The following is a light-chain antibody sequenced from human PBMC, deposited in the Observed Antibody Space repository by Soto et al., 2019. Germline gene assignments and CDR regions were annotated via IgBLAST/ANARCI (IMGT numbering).Light chain of an antibody. CDR2: AAS. CDR3: QQGNSVPYT. Sequence: DIQMTQSPSSVSASVGDRVTISCRASQSSTTWLDWYHQKPAKAPKLLIYAASSLKSGVPSRFSDSESGTDFTLTISSLQPEDFANYYCQQGNSVPYTFGQGTKLEIK. V-gene: IGKV1-12*02. CDR1: QSSTTW. J-gene: IGKJ2*01.